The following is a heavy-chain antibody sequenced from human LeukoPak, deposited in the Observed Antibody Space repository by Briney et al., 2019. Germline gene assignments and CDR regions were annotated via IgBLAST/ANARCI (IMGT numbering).Heavy chain of an antibody. CDR2: LNAGNGDT. V-gene: IGHV1-3*01. CDR1: GYTFIAYG. Sequence: GASVKVSCKASGYTFIAYGLHWVRQAPGQRPEWMGWLNAGNGDTKYLQNFQGRVTITGDESTSTAYMELSSLRSEDTAVYYCARDHYYYDSSGPNFDYWGQGTLVTVSS. D-gene: IGHD3-22*01. J-gene: IGHJ4*02. CDR3: ARDHYYYDSSGPNFDY.